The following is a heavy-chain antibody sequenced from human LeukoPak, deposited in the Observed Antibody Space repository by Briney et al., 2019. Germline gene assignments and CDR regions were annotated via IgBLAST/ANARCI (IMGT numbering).Heavy chain of an antibody. CDR1: GYTLTELS. J-gene: IGHJ6*04. D-gene: IGHD3-22*01. CDR2: FDPEDGET. V-gene: IGHV1-24*01. Sequence: ASVKASCKVSGYTLTELSMHWVRQAPGKGLEWMGGFDPEDGETIYAQKFQGRVTMTEDTSTDTAYMELSSLRSEDTAVYYCATGVYDSSTLLDVWGKGTTVTVSS. CDR3: ATGVYDSSTLLDV.